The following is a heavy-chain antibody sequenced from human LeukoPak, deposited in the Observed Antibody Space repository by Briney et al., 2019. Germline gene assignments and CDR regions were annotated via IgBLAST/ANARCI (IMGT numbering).Heavy chain of an antibody. Sequence: PSETLSLTCTVSGGSISSYYWSWIRQPPGNGLEWIGYIYYSGSTNYNPSLKSRVTISVDTSKNQFSLKLSSVTAADTAVYYCARNRGGYCSGGSCRQFDYWGQGTLVTVSS. CDR3: ARNRGGYCSGGSCRQFDY. D-gene: IGHD2-15*01. J-gene: IGHJ4*02. CDR1: GGSISSYY. CDR2: IYYSGST. V-gene: IGHV4-59*01.